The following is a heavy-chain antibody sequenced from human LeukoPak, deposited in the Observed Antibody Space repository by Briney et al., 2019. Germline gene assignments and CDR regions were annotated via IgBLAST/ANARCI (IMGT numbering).Heavy chain of an antibody. J-gene: IGHJ3*02. CDR1: GGSISTTTYD. V-gene: IGHV4-39*01. D-gene: IGHD6-13*01. Sequence: KPSETLSLTCTVSGGSISTTTYDWGWIRQSPGKGLEWIGSIYYSGSTRYNPSLKSRVTISIDTSKNQFSLKLRSVTAADTAVYYCARHVNLLGGQQLRDAFDIWGQGTMVTVSS. CDR3: ARHVNLLGGQQLRDAFDI. CDR2: IYYSGST.